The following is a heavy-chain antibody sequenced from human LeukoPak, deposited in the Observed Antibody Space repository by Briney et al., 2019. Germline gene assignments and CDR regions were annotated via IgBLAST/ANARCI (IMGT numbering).Heavy chain of an antibody. D-gene: IGHD3-10*01. CDR2: ISSSSSYI. CDR3: ARERARRGEVSVDY. J-gene: IGHJ4*02. V-gene: IGHV3-21*01. CDR1: GFTFSSYS. Sequence: PGGSLRLSSAASGFTFSSYSMNWVRQAPGKGLEWVSSISSSSSYIYYADSVKGRFTISRDNAKNSLYLQMNSLRAEDTAVYYCARERARRGEVSVDYWGQGTLVTVSS.